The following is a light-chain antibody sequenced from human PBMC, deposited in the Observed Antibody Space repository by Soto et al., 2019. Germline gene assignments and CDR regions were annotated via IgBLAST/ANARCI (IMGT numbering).Light chain of an antibody. J-gene: IGKJ1*01. Sequence: EIVLTQSPGTLSLSPGEGATLSCRASQSVSNDYLAWYQQKPGQAPRLLIYGASSRATGIPDRFSGSGSGTDFTLTISRLEPEDFAVYYCQQYGSSQTFGQGTKVDIK. CDR1: QSVSNDY. V-gene: IGKV3-20*01. CDR3: QQYGSSQT. CDR2: GAS.